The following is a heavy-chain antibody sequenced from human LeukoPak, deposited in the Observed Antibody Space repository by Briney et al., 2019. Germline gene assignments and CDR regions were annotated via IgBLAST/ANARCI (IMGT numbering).Heavy chain of an antibody. V-gene: IGHV4-39*02. CDR2: IYYSGST. CDR1: GGSISSSSYY. D-gene: IGHD4-23*01. CDR3: ARRLGGNGGLDY. J-gene: IGHJ4*02. Sequence: SSETLSLTCTVSGGSISSSSYYWGWIRQPPGKGLEWIGSIYYSGSTYYNPSLKSRVTISVDTSKNHFSLRLTSVTAADTAVYYCARRLGGNGGLDYWGQGTLVTVSS.